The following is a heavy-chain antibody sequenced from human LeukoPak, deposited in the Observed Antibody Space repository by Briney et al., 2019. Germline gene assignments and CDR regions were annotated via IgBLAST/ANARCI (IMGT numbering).Heavy chain of an antibody. Sequence: PGGSLRLSCAASGFTFSSYSMNWVRQAPGKGLEWVSYISSSSSTIYYADSVKGRFTISRDNAKNSLYLQMNSLRAEDTAVYYCARDPGSFDWLLRAPSEFDYWGQGTLVTVSS. J-gene: IGHJ4*02. CDR3: ARDPGSFDWLLRAPSEFDY. V-gene: IGHV3-48*01. CDR2: ISSSSSTI. D-gene: IGHD3-9*01. CDR1: GFTFSSYS.